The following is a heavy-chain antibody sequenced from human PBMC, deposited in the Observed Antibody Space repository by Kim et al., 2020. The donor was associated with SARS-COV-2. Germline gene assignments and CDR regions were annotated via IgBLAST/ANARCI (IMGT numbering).Heavy chain of an antibody. CDR1: GFTFGHYW. V-gene: IGHV3-7*03. Sequence: GGSLRLSCAASGFTFGHYWMSWVRQAPGKGLEWVANIKHDGSEKFYLDSVKGRFTMSRDNAKNSLSLQMNGLRVEDTAVYYCARGDYYDTRGVFADAFD. D-gene: IGHD3-22*01. CDR2: IKHDGSEK. CDR3: ARGDYYDTRGVFADAFD. J-gene: IGHJ3*02.